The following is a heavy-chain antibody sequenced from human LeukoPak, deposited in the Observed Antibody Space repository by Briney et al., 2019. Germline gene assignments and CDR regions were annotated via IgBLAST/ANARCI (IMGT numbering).Heavy chain of an antibody. CDR1: GFTFSSYA. V-gene: IGHV3-33*08. Sequence: PGGSLRLSCAASGFTFSSYAMSWVRQGPGKGLEWVAVIWYDGSNEYYADSVKGRFTISRDNSKNTLYLQMNNLRAEDTAVYFCAREALGFDYWGQGTLVTVPS. CDR2: IWYDGSNE. J-gene: IGHJ4*02. CDR3: AREALGFDY.